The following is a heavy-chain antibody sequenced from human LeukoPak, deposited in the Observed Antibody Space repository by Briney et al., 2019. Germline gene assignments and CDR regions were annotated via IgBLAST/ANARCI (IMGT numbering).Heavy chain of an antibody. CDR3: ARRPTLIAVAGSFDY. D-gene: IGHD6-19*01. V-gene: IGHV4-59*08. CDR1: GGSISSYY. CDR2: IYSSGST. J-gene: IGHJ4*02. Sequence: SETLSLTCTVSGGSISSYYWSWIRQSPGKGLEWIGYIYSSGSTKYNPSLSGRVTISVDTSKNHFSLRLSSVTAPDTAVYYCARRPTLIAVAGSFDYWGQGTLVTVSS.